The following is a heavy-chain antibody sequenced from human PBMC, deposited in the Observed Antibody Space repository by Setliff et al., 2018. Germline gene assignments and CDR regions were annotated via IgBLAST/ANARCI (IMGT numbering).Heavy chain of an antibody. J-gene: IGHJ4*02. CDR1: GLSFSDYW. V-gene: IGHV3-23*01. CDR3: AKWGVRELLLYYFDY. CDR2: ISSTGSYK. D-gene: IGHD1-26*01. Sequence: GGSLRLSCAGSGLSFSDYWIHWARQAPGKGLEWVSSISSTGSYKPYADSVKGRFTISRDNSKNTLYLQMNSLRAEDTAVYYCAKWGVRELLLYYFDYWGQGTLVTVSS.